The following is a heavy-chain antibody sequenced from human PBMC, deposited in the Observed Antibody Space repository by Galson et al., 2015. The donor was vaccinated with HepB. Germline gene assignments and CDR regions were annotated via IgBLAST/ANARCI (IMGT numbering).Heavy chain of an antibody. D-gene: IGHD6-19*01. CDR1: GYTFTSYG. CDR2: ISAYNGNT. V-gene: IGHV1-18*01. CDR3: ARDGGRAVAGTFYYYGMDV. J-gene: IGHJ6*02. Sequence: SVKVSCKASGYTFTSYGISWVRQAPGQGLEWMGWISAYNGNTNYAQKLQGRVTMTTDTSTSTAYMELRSLRSDDTAVYYCARDGGRAVAGTFYYYGMDVWGQGTTVTVSS.